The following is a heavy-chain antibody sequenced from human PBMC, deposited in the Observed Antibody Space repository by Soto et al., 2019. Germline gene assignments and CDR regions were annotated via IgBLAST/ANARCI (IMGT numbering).Heavy chain of an antibody. CDR1: GFTFSGSA. CDR2: IRSKANSYAT. V-gene: IGHV3-73*01. Sequence: GSLRLSCAASGFTFSGSAMHWVRQASGKGLEWVGRIRSKANSYATAYAASVKGRFTISRDDSKNTAYLQMNSLKTEDTAVYYCTRTVGEWLFPSWGQGTLVTVSS. CDR3: TRTVGEWLFPS. J-gene: IGHJ5*02. D-gene: IGHD3-3*01.